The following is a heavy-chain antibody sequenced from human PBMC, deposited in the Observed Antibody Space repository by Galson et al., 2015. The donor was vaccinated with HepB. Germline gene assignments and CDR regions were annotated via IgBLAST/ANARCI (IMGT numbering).Heavy chain of an antibody. J-gene: IGHJ4*02. V-gene: IGHV3-15*01. CDR3: TAGGDILTGYSFSY. CDR1: GFTFSSCA. D-gene: IGHD3-9*01. CDR2: IKRKTEGGTT. Sequence: SLRLSCAASGFTFSSCAMSWVRQAPGKGLECVGRIKRKTEGGTTDYAAPVQGRFTISRDDSKNTLYLQMNSLKTEDTAVYYCTAGGDILTGYSFSYWGQGTLVTVSS.